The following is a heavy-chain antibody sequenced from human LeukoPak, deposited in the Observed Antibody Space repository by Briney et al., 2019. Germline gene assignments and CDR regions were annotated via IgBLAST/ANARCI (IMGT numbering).Heavy chain of an antibody. CDR3: ARDGGYIEGYYYYYMDV. CDR2: ISYDGSNK. V-gene: IGHV3-30*04. D-gene: IGHD1-26*01. J-gene: IGHJ6*03. CDR1: GFTFSSYA. Sequence: GGSLRLSCAASGFTFSSYAMHGVRQAPGKGLEGVAVISYDGSNKYYADSVKGRFTISRDNSKNTLYLQMNSLRAEDTAVYYCARDGGYIEGYYYYYMDVWGKGTTVTVSS.